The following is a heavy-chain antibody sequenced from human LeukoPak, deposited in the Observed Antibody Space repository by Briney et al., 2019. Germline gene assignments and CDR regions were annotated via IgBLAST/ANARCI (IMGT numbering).Heavy chain of an antibody. V-gene: IGHV4-34*01. CDR3: ASLARPSYYYYYYMDV. CDR2: INHSGST. Sequence: PSETLSLTCAVYGGSLSGYYWSWIRQPPGKGLEWIGEINHSGSTNYNPSLKSRVTISVDTSKNQFSLKLSSVTAADTAVYYCASLARPSYYYYYYMDVWGKGTTVTVSS. J-gene: IGHJ6*03. D-gene: IGHD5-12*01. CDR1: GGSLSGYY.